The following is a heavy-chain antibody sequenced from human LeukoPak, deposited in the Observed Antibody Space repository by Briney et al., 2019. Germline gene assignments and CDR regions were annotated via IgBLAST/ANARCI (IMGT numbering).Heavy chain of an antibody. Sequence: ASVKVSCKASGYTFTSYDINWERQATGQGLEWMGWMNPNSGNTGYAQKFQGRVTMTRNTSISTAYMELSSLRSEDTAVYYCARVGGIAAAFDYWGQGTLVTVSS. D-gene: IGHD6-13*01. CDR1: GYTFTSYD. V-gene: IGHV1-8*01. J-gene: IGHJ4*02. CDR2: MNPNSGNT. CDR3: ARVGGIAAAFDY.